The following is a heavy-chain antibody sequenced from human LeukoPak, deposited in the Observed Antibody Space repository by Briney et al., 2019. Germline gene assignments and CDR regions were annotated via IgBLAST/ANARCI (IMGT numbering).Heavy chain of an antibody. CDR3: ANQARRTGYYFDP. J-gene: IGHJ4*02. CDR2: ISTSGGST. Sequence: GGSLRLSCAASGFTFNNYAMTWVRRAPGKGLEWVSSISTSGGSTYYADSVKGRFTVSRDNSKNTLYLQMSSLRAEDTAVYYCANQARRTGYYFDPWGQGTLVTVSP. V-gene: IGHV3-23*01. CDR1: GFTFNNYA.